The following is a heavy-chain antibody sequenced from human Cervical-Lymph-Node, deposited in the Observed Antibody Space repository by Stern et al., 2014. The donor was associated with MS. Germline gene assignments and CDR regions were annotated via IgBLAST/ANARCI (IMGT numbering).Heavy chain of an antibody. CDR1: GGSFSGYF. Sequence: QVQLQQWGAGLLKPSETLSLTCAVYGGSFSGYFWTWIRQPPGKGLEWIGGINYSGSTNYKPSLKSRVTISVDTSRKQVSLRLSSVTAADTAIYYCARAMVRGGIHPWGQGTLVTVSS. V-gene: IGHV4-34*01. CDR3: ARAMVRGGIHP. J-gene: IGHJ5*02. D-gene: IGHD3-10*01. CDR2: INYSGST.